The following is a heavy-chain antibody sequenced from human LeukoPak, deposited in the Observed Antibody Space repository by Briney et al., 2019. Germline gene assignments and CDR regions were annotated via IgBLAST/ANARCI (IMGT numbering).Heavy chain of an antibody. CDR2: INPSGGST. D-gene: IGHD3-3*01. J-gene: IGHJ4*02. CDR1: GYTFTSYY. V-gene: IGHV1-46*03. Sequence: ASVKVSCKASGYTFTSYYMHWVRQAPGQGLEWMGIINPSGGSTSYAQKFQGRVTMTRDTSTSTVYMELSSLRSVDTAVYYCARDQGTALRFDYWGQGTLVTVSS. CDR3: ARDQGTALRFDY.